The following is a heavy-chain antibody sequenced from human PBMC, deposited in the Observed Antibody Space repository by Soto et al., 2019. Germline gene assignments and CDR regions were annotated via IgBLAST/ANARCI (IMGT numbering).Heavy chain of an antibody. J-gene: IGHJ6*02. CDR3: AGGGRYPKSSYYYGMDV. V-gene: IGHV1-69*01. D-gene: IGHD1-20*01. CDR1: GGTFSTYS. Sequence: QVQLVQSGAEVKKPGSSVKVSCKASGGTFSTYSISWVRQAPGQGLEWMGGSPPIFGTSKYAQNFQGRVTISADESTSTAYMELSSLRSDDTAVYYCAGGGRYPKSSYYYGMDVWGHGTTVTVSS. CDR2: SPPIFGTS.